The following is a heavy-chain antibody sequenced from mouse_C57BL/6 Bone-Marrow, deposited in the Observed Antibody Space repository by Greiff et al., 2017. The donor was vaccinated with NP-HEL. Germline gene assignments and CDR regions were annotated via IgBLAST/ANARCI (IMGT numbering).Heavy chain of an antibody. J-gene: IGHJ3*01. CDR2: ISDGGSYT. Sequence: EVMLVESGGGLVKPGGSLKLSCAASGFTFSSYAMSWVRQTPEKRLEWVATISDGGSYTYYPDNVKGRFTISRDNAKNNLYLQMSHLKSEDTAMYYCAREMAGAYWGQGTLVTVSA. V-gene: IGHV5-4*01. D-gene: IGHD2-3*01. CDR1: GFTFSSYA. CDR3: AREMAGAY.